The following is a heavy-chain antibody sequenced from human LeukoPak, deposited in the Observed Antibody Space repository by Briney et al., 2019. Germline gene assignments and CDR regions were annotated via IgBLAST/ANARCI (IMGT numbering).Heavy chain of an antibody. CDR1: GGSISSGSYY. D-gene: IGHD7-27*01. V-gene: IGHV4-61*02. CDR3: ARDALGKGYYYYYMDV. Sequence: PSETLSLTCTVSGGSISSGSYYWSWIQQPAGKGLEWIGRIYTSGSTNYNPPLKSRVTISVDTSKNQFSLKLSSVTAADTAVYYCARDALGKGYYYYYMDVWGKGTTVIVSS. CDR2: IYTSGST. J-gene: IGHJ6*03.